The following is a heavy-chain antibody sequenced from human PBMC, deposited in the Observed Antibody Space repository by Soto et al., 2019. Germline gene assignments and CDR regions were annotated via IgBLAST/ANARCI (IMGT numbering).Heavy chain of an antibody. CDR3: AKDPLSGIAAAIGWFDP. V-gene: IGHV3-30*18. Sequence: GGSLRLSCSASGFTFSIYGMHWVRQAQGKGLEWVAVISYDGSNKYYADSVKGRFTISRDNSKNTLYLQMNSLRAEDTAVYYCAKDPLSGIAAAIGWFDPWGQGTLVTVSS. J-gene: IGHJ5*02. CDR2: ISYDGSNK. D-gene: IGHD6-13*01. CDR1: GFTFSIYG.